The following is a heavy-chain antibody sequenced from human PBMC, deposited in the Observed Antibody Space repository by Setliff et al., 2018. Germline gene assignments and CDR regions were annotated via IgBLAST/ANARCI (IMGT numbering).Heavy chain of an antibody. CDR2: IYTSWST. D-gene: IGHD2-21*01. J-gene: IGHJ6*03. CDR1: GDSISSRRNY. Sequence: PSETLSLTCTVSGDSISSRRNYWGWFRQPAGKELEWIGQIYTSWSTNYNPSLKSRVTISLDTSKNQFSLSLTSVTAADTAVYYCARGLVAARYYYYYYMDVWGKGTTVTVSS. CDR3: ARGLVAARYYYYYYMDV. V-gene: IGHV4-61*09.